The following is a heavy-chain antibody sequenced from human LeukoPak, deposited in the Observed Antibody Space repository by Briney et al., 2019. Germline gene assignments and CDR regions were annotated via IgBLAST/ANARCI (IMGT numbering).Heavy chain of an antibody. Sequence: GRSLRLSCAASGFTFSSYDMHWVRQAPGKGLEWVSAIGTAADTYYPGSVKARFTISRENAKNSFYLQMNSLRADDTAVYYCARGSGTGWYTKGYFDYWGQGTLVTVSS. CDR3: ARGSGTGWYTKGYFDY. D-gene: IGHD6-19*01. J-gene: IGHJ4*02. CDR1: GFTFSSYD. CDR2: IGTAADT. V-gene: IGHV3-13*01.